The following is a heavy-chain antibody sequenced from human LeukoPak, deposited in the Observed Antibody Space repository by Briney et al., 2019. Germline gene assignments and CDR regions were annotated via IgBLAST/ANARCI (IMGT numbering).Heavy chain of an antibody. CDR3: VRDLGGRSGH. J-gene: IGHJ4*02. CDR2: INEDGSTT. CDR1: GFTFSSNW. Sequence: QTGGSLRHSCAASGFTFSSNWMHWVRQAPGKGLVWVSRINEDGSTTNYADSVKGRSTIFRDNAKNTLYLQMNSLRAEDTAVYYCVRDLGGRSGHWGQGTLVTVSS. D-gene: IGHD1-26*01. V-gene: IGHV3-74*01.